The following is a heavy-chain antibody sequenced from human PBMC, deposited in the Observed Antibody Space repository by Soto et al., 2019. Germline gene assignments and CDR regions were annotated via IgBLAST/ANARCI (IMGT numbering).Heavy chain of an antibody. CDR2: ITASGRTP. J-gene: IGHJ3*02. Sequence: VNLLESGGGLVQPGGSLRLSCAASGFTFSNFAMSWVRQAPGRGLEWVSEITASGRTPSYADSVKGRFTISKDESKNTLYLKMNSLRADDTTLYYCAKVYFGESDGFDIWGPGTMLTVPS. V-gene: IGHV3-23*01. CDR3: AKVYFGESDGFDI. CDR1: GFTFSNFA. D-gene: IGHD3-16*01.